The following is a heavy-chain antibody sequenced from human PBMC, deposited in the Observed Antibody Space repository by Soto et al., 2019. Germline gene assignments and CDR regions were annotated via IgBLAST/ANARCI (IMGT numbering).Heavy chain of an antibody. D-gene: IGHD1-1*01. Sequence: SETLSLTCTVSGGSISSYYWSWIRQPPGKGLEWIGYIYYSGSTNYNPSLKSRVTISVDTSKSQFSLKLSSVTAADTAVYYCARMPRQLERPKFDYWGQGTLVTVSS. CDR3: ARMPRQLERPKFDY. CDR1: GGSISSYY. V-gene: IGHV4-59*01. CDR2: IYYSGST. J-gene: IGHJ4*02.